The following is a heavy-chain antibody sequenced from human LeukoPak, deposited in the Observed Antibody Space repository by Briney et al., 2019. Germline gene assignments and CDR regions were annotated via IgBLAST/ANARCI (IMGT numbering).Heavy chain of an antibody. CDR1: GFTFSSYE. CDR2: ISSSGTTI. CDR3: AREGIYGSGYFDY. Sequence: GGSLRLSCAASGFTFSSYEMNWVRQAPGKGLEWVSYISSSGTTIFYADSVKSRFTISRDSAKNSLYLQMNSLRAEDTSIYYCAREGIYGSGYFDYWGQGTLVTVSS. V-gene: IGHV3-48*03. D-gene: IGHD3-10*01. J-gene: IGHJ4*02.